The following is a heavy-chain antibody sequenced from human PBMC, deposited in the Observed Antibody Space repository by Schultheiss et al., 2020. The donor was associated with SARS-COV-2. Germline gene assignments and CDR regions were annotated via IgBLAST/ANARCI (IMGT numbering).Heavy chain of an antibody. CDR1: GGSISSYY. J-gene: IGHJ4*02. V-gene: IGHV4-4*07. CDR3: ARERHSHIVGALYYFDY. D-gene: IGHD1-26*01. CDR2: IYTSGSP. Sequence: GSLRLSCTVSGGSISSYYWSWIRQPAGKGLEWIGRIYTSGSPNYNPSLKSRVTMSVDTSKNQFSLKLSSVTAADTAVYYCARERHSHIVGALYYFDYWGQGTLVTVSS.